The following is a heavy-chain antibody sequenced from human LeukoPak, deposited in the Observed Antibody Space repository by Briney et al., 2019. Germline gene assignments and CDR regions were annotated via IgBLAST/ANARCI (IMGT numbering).Heavy chain of an antibody. Sequence: ASVKVSCKASGYTFTSYGISWVRQAPGQGLEWMGWISAYNGNTNYAQKLQGRVTMTTDTSTSTAYMELRSLRSDDTAVYYCARVWSNSFSSTNWFDPWGQGTLVTVSS. V-gene: IGHV1-18*01. CDR2: ISAYNGNT. J-gene: IGHJ5*02. CDR3: ARVWSNSFSSTNWFDP. CDR1: GYTFTSYG. D-gene: IGHD3-3*01.